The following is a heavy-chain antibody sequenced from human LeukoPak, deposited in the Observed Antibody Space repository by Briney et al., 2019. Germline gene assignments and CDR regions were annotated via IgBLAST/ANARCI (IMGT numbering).Heavy chain of an antibody. V-gene: IGHV4-38-2*01. CDR1: GYSISSGYY. CDR2: IYHSGST. D-gene: IGHD3-3*02. Sequence: KSSETLSLTCAVSGYSISSGYYWGWIRQPPGKGLEWIGSIYHSGSTYYNPSLKSRVTISVDTSKNQFSLKLSSVTAADTAVYYCARHGFDLPFLEWLFDYWGQGTLVTVSS. CDR3: ARHGFDLPFLEWLFDY. J-gene: IGHJ4*02.